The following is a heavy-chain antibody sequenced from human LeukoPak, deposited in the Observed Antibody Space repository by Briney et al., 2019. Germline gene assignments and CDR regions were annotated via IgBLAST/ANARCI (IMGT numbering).Heavy chain of an antibody. Sequence: SKTLSLTCTVSGGSISSYYWSWIRQPPGKGLEWIGYIYYSGSTNYNPSLKSRVTISVDTSKNQFSLKLSSVTAADTAVYYCARGMGYGSGSYYWPYYYYYYGMDVWGQGTTVTVSS. CDR2: IYYSGST. CDR1: GGSISSYY. V-gene: IGHV4-59*01. D-gene: IGHD3-10*01. CDR3: ARGMGYGSGSYYWPYYYYYYGMDV. J-gene: IGHJ6*02.